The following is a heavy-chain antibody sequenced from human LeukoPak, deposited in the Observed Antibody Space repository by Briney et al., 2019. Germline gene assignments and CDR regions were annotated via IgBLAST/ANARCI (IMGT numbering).Heavy chain of an antibody. J-gene: IGHJ3*02. CDR2: ISGSGGST. CDR3: AKDGYCSGGSCYLVDAFDI. D-gene: IGHD2-15*01. Sequence: PGGSLRLSCAASGFIFNNYAMSWARQAPGKGLEWVSAISGSGGSTYYADSVKGRFTISRDNSKNTLYLQMNSLRAEDTAVYYCAKDGYCSGGSCYLVDAFDIWGQGTMVTVSS. V-gene: IGHV3-23*01. CDR1: GFIFNNYA.